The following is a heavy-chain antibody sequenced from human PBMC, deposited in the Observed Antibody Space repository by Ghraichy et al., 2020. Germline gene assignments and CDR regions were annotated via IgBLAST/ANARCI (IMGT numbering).Heavy chain of an antibody. CDR2: INAGNGNT. D-gene: IGHD2-21*01. Sequence: ASVKVSCKASGYTFTSYAMHWVRQAPGQRLEWMGWINAGNGNTKYSQKFQGRVTITRDTSASTAYMELSSLRSEDTAVYYCARDAAILWWCLDYWGQGTLVTVSS. CDR3: ARDAAILWWCLDY. CDR1: GYTFTSYA. V-gene: IGHV1-3*01. J-gene: IGHJ4*02.